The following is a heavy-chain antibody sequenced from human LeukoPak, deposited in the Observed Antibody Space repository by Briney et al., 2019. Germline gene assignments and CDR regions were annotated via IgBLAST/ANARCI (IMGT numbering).Heavy chain of an antibody. J-gene: IGHJ4*02. Sequence: GGSLRLSCAASGFTFSSYAMHWVRQAPGKGLGWVAVISYDGSNKYYADSVKGRFTISRDNSKNTLYLQMNSLRAEDTAVYYCARPPTYYDFWSGYYFDYWGQGTLVTVSS. CDR2: ISYDGSNK. D-gene: IGHD3-3*01. CDR1: GFTFSSYA. CDR3: ARPPTYYDFWSGYYFDY. V-gene: IGHV3-30-3*01.